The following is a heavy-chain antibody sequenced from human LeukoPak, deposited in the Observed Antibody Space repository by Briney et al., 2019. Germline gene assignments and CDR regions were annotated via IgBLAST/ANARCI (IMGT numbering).Heavy chain of an antibody. D-gene: IGHD3-9*01. Sequence: GGSLRLSCAASGFTFSSYWMSWVRQAPGKGLEWVANIKGDGSAKNYVDSVKGRFTISRDNAKNSLYLQMRSLRAEDTAVYYCTRPDYDILTGYLTTWGQGTLVTVSS. V-gene: IGHV3-7*01. CDR2: IKGDGSAK. CDR3: TRPDYDILTGYLTT. J-gene: IGHJ5*02. CDR1: GFTFSSYW.